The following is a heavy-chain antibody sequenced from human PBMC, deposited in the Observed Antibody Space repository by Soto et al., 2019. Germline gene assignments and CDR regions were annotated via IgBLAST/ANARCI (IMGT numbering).Heavy chain of an antibody. CDR3: ARDPPFWSGYYPGYYYGMDV. J-gene: IGHJ6*02. D-gene: IGHD3-3*01. CDR1: GYTFTSYG. CDR2: ISAYNGNT. Sequence: SVKFSFKASGYTFTSYGIIWVRQAPGQVLEGMGWISAYNGNTNYAQKLQCRFTMTTDTSTSTAYMELMSLRSDDTAVYYCARDPPFWSGYYPGYYYGMDVWGQGTTVTVSS. V-gene: IGHV1-18*04.